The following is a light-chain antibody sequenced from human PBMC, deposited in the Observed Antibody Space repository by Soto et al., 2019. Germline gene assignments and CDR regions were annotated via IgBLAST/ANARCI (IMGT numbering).Light chain of an antibody. CDR1: QSVLYSSHNTNY. V-gene: IGKV4-1*01. J-gene: IGKJ2*01. CDR3: QQFYSTLPYT. CDR2: WAS. Sequence: DIVMTQSPDSLAVSLGERANINCKSSQSVLYSSHNTNYLAWYQQKPGQPPKLLIYWASTRESGVPDRFSGSGSGTDFPLTSSSLQAEDVAGYYCQQFYSTLPYTFGQGTKLAMK.